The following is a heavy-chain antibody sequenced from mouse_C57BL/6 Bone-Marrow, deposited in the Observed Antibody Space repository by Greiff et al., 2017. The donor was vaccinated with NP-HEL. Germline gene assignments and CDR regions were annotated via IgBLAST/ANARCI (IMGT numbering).Heavy chain of an antibody. V-gene: IGHV3-6*01. CDR1: GYSITSGYY. CDR3: VRGIYYDYATWFAY. J-gene: IGHJ3*01. Sequence: DVKLLESGPGLVKPSQSLSLTCSVTGYSITSGYYWNWIRQFPGNTLEWMGYISYDGSNNYNPSLKNRISITRDTSKNQFFLKLNSVTTEDTATYYCVRGIYYDYATWFAYWGQGTLVTVSA. CDR2: ISYDGSN. D-gene: IGHD2-4*01.